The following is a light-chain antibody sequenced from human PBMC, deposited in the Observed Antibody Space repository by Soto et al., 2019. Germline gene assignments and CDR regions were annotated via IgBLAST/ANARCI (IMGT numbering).Light chain of an antibody. CDR3: SAYIVSRTYV. V-gene: IGLV2-14*03. J-gene: IGLJ1*01. Sequence: QSALTQPASVSGSPGQSITISCTGTSSDVGAYNFVSWHQQHPGKDPKLMIYNAYDRPSGISYRFSGSKSGNTASLTISGLQGEDEADYYCSAYIVSRTYVIATGTKVTV. CDR1: SSDVGAYNF. CDR2: NAY.